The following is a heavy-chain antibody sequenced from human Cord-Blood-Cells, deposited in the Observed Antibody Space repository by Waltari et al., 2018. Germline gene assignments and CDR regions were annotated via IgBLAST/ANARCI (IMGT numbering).Heavy chain of an antibody. D-gene: IGHD7-27*01. CDR2: ISYDGSNK. V-gene: IGHV3-30*18. CDR1: GFNFSSYG. J-gene: IGHJ5*02. Sequence: QVQLVESGGGVVQPGRSLRLSCAASGFNFSSYGMHWVRQAPGKGLEWVAVISYDGSNKYYADSVKGRFTISRDNSKNTLYLQMNSLRAEDTAVYYCAKDRTGDGWFDPWGQGTLVTVSS. CDR3: AKDRTGDGWFDP.